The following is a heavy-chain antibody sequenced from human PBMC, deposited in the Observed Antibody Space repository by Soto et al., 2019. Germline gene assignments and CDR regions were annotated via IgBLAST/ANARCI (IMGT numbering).Heavy chain of an antibody. CDR2: IYYTGTT. D-gene: IGHD3-3*02. V-gene: IGHV4-59*08. CDR1: NGSFSPNY. CDR3: ARLGAFSQYLDP. J-gene: IGHJ5*02. Sequence: SETLSLTCIVSNGSFSPNYWAWIRQPPGKGLEWLGYIYYTGTTSYNPSLKSRVTLSLETSKSQFSLRLTSVTASDTAIYYCARLGAFSQYLDPWGQGTLVTVSS.